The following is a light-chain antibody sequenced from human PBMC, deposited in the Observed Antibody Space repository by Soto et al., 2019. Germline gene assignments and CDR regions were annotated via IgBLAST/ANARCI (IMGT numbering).Light chain of an antibody. Sequence: EIVMTQSPVTLSVSPGERATLSCRASQSVSSSLAWYQQKPGQAPRLLIYGSSTRATGIPARFSGSGSGTDFTLTISGPQPEDFAVYYCQQYGTSPGTFGQGTKVDIK. V-gene: IGKV3-15*01. CDR3: QQYGTSPGT. CDR1: QSVSSS. J-gene: IGKJ1*01. CDR2: GSS.